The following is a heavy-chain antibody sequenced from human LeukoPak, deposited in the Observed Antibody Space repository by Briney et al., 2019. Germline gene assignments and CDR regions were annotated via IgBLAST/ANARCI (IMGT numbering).Heavy chain of an antibody. J-gene: IGHJ4*02. CDR1: GFTFSSYA. CDR2: ISGSGGST. CDR3: AKDGNYDYVWGSYRTHFDY. Sequence: GGSLRLSCAASGFTFSSYAMSWVRQAPGKGLEWVSAISGSGGSTYYADSVKGRFTTSRDNSKNTLYLQMNSLRAEDTAVYYCAKDGNYDYVWGSYRTHFDYWGQGTLVTVSS. D-gene: IGHD3-16*02. V-gene: IGHV3-23*01.